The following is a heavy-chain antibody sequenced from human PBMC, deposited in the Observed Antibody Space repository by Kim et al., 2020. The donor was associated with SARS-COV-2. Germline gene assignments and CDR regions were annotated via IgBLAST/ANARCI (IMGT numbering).Heavy chain of an antibody. Sequence: EWMGGIIPIVGIADYAQKFQGRVTITADESTTTIHMQLSSLTYEDTAVYYCARDPMIRGVPPYYAMDIWGQGTTVTVS. D-gene: IGHD3-10*01. CDR3: ARDPMIRGVPPYYAMDI. CDR2: IIPIVGIA. V-gene: IGHV1-69*01. J-gene: IGHJ6*02.